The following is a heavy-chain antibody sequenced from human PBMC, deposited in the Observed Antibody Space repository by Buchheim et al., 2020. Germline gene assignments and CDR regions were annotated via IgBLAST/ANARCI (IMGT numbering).Heavy chain of an antibody. Sequence: VQLVESGGGVVQPGRSLRLSCAASGFTFSSYGMHWVRQAPGKGLEWVANIKPDGSQTSYVGAVKGRFTISRDNAKNSLYLQMNSLRAEDAAVYYCARVTTDYWGQGTL. CDR1: GFTFSSYG. V-gene: IGHV3-7*01. CDR3: ARVTTDY. CDR2: IKPDGSQT. D-gene: IGHD3-22*01. J-gene: IGHJ4*02.